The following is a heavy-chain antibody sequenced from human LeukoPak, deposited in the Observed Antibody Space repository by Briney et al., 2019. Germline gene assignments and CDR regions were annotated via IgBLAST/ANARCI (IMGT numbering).Heavy chain of an antibody. J-gene: IGHJ3*02. D-gene: IGHD4/OR15-4a*01. V-gene: IGHV4-4*07. CDR2: IYTSGST. CDR1: GGSISSYY. CDR3: ARDRMTMATASFDI. Sequence: SETLSLTCTVSGGSISSYYWSWIRQPAGKGLEWTGRIYTSGSTNYNPSLKSRVTMSVDTSKNQFSLKLSSVTAADTAVYYCARDRMTMATASFDIWGQGTMVTVSS.